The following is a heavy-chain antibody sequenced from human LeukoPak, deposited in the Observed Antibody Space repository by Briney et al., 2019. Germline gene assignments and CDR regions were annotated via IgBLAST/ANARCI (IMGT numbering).Heavy chain of an antibody. CDR1: GSTFTSYD. CDR2: MNPNSGNT. V-gene: IGHV1-8*01. Sequence: GASVKVSCKASGSTFTSYDINWVRQATGQGPEWMGWMNPNSGNTGYAQKFQGRVTMTRNTSISTAYMELSSLRSEDTAVYYCARGGAGSYYVYFDYWGQGTLVTVSS. D-gene: IGHD1-26*01. CDR3: ARGGAGSYYVYFDY. J-gene: IGHJ4*02.